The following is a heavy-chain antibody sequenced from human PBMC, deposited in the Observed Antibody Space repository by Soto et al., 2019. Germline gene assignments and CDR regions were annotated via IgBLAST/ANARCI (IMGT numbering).Heavy chain of an antibody. J-gene: IGHJ4*02. Sequence: QVQLVESGGGVVQPGTSLRLSCAASGFTFSSYGMHWVRQAPGKGLEWVASIWYDGRNKYYGDYVKGRLTISRDHTKNALFLKMNSLRAEDTAEYSCVGSDNQNGGDYWVQGTLDTVSS. CDR3: VGSDNQNGGDY. CDR1: GFTFSSYG. CDR2: IWYDGRNK. V-gene: IGHV3-33*01. D-gene: IGHD1-26*01.